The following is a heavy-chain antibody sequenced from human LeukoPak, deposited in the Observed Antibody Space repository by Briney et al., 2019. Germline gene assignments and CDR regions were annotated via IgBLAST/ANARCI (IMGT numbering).Heavy chain of an antibody. CDR1: GFTFSSYS. Sequence: GGSLRLSCAASGFTFSSYSMNWVRQAPGKGLEWVSSISSSSSYIYYADSVKGRFTISRDNAKNSLYLQMNSLRAEDTAVYYCARDGDYDLWSGYFFDYWGQGTLVTVSS. CDR2: ISSSSSYI. J-gene: IGHJ4*02. CDR3: ARDGDYDLWSGYFFDY. V-gene: IGHV3-21*01. D-gene: IGHD3-3*01.